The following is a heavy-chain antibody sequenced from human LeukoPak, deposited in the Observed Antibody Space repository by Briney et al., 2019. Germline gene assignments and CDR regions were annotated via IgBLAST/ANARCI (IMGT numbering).Heavy chain of an antibody. CDR3: ALSHYCTNGVCRQARVDAFDI. D-gene: IGHD2-8*01. CDR1: GFSLSTSGVG. V-gene: IGHV2-5*01. CDR2: IYWNDDK. J-gene: IGHJ3*02. Sequence: SGPTLVKPTQTLTLTCTFSGFSLSTSGVGVGWIRPPPGKALEWLALIYWNDDKRYSPSLKSRLTITKDTSKNQVVLTMTNMDPVDTATYYCALSHYCTNGVCRQARVDAFDIWGQGTMVTVSS.